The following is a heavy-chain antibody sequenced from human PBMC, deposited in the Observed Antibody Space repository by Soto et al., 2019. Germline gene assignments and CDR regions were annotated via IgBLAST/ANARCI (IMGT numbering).Heavy chain of an antibody. CDR3: ARASYYYNTSALRAWFDP. CDR2: ISGSGAST. CDR1: GFNFKNSA. J-gene: IGHJ5*02. V-gene: IGHV3-23*01. Sequence: EMQLLESGGGLVQPGGSLRLSCTASGFNFKNSAMSWVRQAPGKGLEWVSGISGSGASTYDADSVKGRFTISRDNSKHTLYLQMNSLRAEDTATYYCARASYYYNTSALRAWFDPWGPGTLVTVSS. D-gene: IGHD3-22*01.